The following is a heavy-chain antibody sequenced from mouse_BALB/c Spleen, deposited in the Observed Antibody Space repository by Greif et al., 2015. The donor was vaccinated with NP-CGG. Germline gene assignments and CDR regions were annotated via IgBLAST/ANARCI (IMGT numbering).Heavy chain of an antibody. D-gene: IGHD2-14*01. CDR1: GFSLTSYG. CDR2: IWSGGST. V-gene: IGHV2-2*02. Sequence: VHLVESGPGLVQPSQSLSITCTVSGFSLTSYGVHWVRLSPEEGLEWLGVIWSGGSTDYNAAFISRLSISKDNSKSQVFFKMNSLQANDTAIYYCARNWGYRYDLYYFDYWGQGTTLTVSS. J-gene: IGHJ2*01. CDR3: ARNWGYRYDLYYFDY.